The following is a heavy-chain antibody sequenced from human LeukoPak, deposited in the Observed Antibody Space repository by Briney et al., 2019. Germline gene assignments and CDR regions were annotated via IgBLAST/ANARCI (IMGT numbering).Heavy chain of an antibody. CDR1: GFTFSSAW. D-gene: IGHD2-15*01. CDR3: TTEGYRSGGNCYCFDH. CDR2: IKSKTDGGTT. J-gene: IGHJ4*02. Sequence: PGGSLRLSCAASGFTFSSAWMTWVRQAPGKGLECIGRIKSKTDGGTTDYAAPVKGRFTVSRDDSKNTVYLQMNSLKTEDTGVYYCTTEGYRSGGNCYCFDHWGQGTLVTVSS. V-gene: IGHV3-15*01.